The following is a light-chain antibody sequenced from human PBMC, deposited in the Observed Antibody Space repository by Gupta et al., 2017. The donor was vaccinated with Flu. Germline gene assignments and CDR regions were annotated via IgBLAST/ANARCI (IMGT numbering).Light chain of an antibody. Sequence: PLSVPVSPGQTARITCSGDALPKQFAYWYHQKPGQAPVLVIYKDRHRPSGIPARFSGSTSGTTVTLTISGVEAEDEADYYCQSADSSGSYGVFGGGTKLTVL. CDR1: ALPKQF. CDR3: QSADSSGSYGV. J-gene: IGLJ3*02. CDR2: KDR. V-gene: IGLV3-25*01.